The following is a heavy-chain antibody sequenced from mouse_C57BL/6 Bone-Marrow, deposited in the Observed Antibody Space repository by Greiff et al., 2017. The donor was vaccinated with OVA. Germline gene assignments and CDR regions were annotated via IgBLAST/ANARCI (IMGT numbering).Heavy chain of an antibody. J-gene: IGHJ1*03. CDR3: ARYYYGSSYDWYFDV. CDR1: GYTFTSYW. D-gene: IGHD1-1*01. Sequence: QVQLKQSGAELVKPGASVKLSCKASGYTFTSYWMHWVKQRPGQGLEWIGMIHPNSGSTNYNEKFKSKATLTVDKSSSTAYMQLSSLTSEDSAVYYCARYYYGSSYDWYFDVWGTGTTVTVSS. V-gene: IGHV1-64*01. CDR2: IHPNSGST.